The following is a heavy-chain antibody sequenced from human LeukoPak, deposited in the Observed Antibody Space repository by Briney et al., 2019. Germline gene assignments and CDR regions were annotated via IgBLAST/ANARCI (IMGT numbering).Heavy chain of an antibody. CDR1: GYSFTNYW. J-gene: IGHJ4*02. D-gene: IGHD6-13*01. CDR2: IYPGDSDT. CDR3: ARLLRNIAAAVYYFDY. Sequence: GESLKISCKGSGYSFTNYWIGWVRQMPGKGLEWMGIIYPGDSDTRYSPSFQGQVTISADKSISTAYLQWSSLKASDTAMYYCARLLRNIAAAVYYFDYWGQGTLVAVSS. V-gene: IGHV5-51*01.